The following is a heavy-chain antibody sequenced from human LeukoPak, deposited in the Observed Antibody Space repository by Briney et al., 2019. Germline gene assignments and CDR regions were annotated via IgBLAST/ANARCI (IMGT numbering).Heavy chain of an antibody. V-gene: IGHV3-30*04. CDR2: ISYDGSNK. J-gene: IGHJ6*03. CDR3: AKGGRVGGGITMIRGVRNFYYYMDV. D-gene: IGHD3-10*01. CDR1: GGTFSSYA. Sequence: SCKASGGTFSSYAMHWVRQAPGKGLEWVAVISYDGSNKYYADSVKGRFTIPRDNSKNTLYLQMNSLRAEDTAVYYCAKGGRVGGGITMIRGVRNFYYYMDVWGKGTTVIISS.